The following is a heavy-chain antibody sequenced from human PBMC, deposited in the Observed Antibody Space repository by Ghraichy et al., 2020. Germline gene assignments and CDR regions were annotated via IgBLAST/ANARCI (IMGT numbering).Heavy chain of an antibody. CDR2: ISGSGTNT. J-gene: IGHJ6*02. Sequence: GGSLRLSCAASGFTFSSYAMSWVRQAPGKGLEWVSVISGSGTNTYYADSVKGRFTISRDNSKNTLYLQMNSLRVEDTAVYYCAKVLIPAVIRAGMDVWGQGTTVTVSS. CDR3: AKVLIPAVIRAGMDV. D-gene: IGHD2-2*01. V-gene: IGHV3-23*01. CDR1: GFTFSSYA.